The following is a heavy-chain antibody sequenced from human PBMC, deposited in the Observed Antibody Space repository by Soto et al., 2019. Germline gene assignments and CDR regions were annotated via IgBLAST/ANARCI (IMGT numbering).Heavy chain of an antibody. CDR1: GFPLSTSG. Sequence: EVQLLESGGGLVQPGGSLRLSCAASGFPLSTSGMSWFRQAPGKGLEWVSSITGTGGDTYYADSVKGRFTSSRDNSNNMLYLQMNSLRVEDTAVYYCARIRGYWYGLDVWGQGTTITVSS. CDR2: ITGTGGDT. V-gene: IGHV3-23*01. CDR3: ARIRGYWYGLDV. J-gene: IGHJ6*02.